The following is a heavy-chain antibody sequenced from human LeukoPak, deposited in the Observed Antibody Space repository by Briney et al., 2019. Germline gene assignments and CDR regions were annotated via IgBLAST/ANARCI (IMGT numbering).Heavy chain of an antibody. Sequence: SVKVSCKASGGTFSSYAISWVRQAPGQGLEWMGGIIPIFGTANYAQKFQGRVTITADESTSTAYMELSRLRSEDTAVYYCAIYPTTVTTTRGYFDYWGQGTLVTVSS. D-gene: IGHD4-17*01. CDR3: AIYPTTVTTTRGYFDY. V-gene: IGHV1-69*13. CDR1: GGTFSSYA. CDR2: IIPIFGTA. J-gene: IGHJ4*02.